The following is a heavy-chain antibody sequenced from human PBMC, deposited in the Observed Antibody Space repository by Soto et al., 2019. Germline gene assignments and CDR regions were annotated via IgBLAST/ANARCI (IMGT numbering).Heavy chain of an antibody. D-gene: IGHD3-3*01. CDR2: IWYDGSNK. CDR3: ARENKGVYYDFWSGYSDYGMDV. Sequence: QVQLVESGGGVVQPGRSLRLSCAASGFTFSSYGMHWVRQAPGKGLEWVAVIWYDGSNKYYADSVKGRFTISRDNAKNSLYLQMNSLRAEDTAVYYCARENKGVYYDFWSGYSDYGMDVWGQGTTVTVSS. J-gene: IGHJ6*02. CDR1: GFTFSSYG. V-gene: IGHV3-33*01.